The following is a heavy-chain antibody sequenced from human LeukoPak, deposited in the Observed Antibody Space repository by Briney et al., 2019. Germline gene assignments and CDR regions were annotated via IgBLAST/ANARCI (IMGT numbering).Heavy chain of an antibody. CDR2: IIPIFGTA. D-gene: IGHD3-10*01. CDR3: ARDPHPYYYGSGSSVGY. CDR1: GGTFSSYA. J-gene: IGHJ4*02. Sequence: ASVKVSCKASGGTFSSYAISWVRQAPGQGLEWMGGIIPIFGTANYAQKFQGRVTITADESTSTAYMELSSLRSEDTAVYYCARDPHPYYYGSGSSVGYWGQGTLVTVSS. V-gene: IGHV1-69*13.